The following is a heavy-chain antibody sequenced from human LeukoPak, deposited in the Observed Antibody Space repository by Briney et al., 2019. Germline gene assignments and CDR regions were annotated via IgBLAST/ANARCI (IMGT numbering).Heavy chain of an antibody. Sequence: PGGSLRLSCSASGFTFTTYAMSWVRQAPGKGLEWVSSISSSSSYIYYADSVKGRFTISRDNAKNSLYLQMNSLRAEDTAVYYCAVTYRGQLASGWGQGTLVTVPS. V-gene: IGHV3-21*01. CDR2: ISSSSSYI. J-gene: IGHJ4*02. CDR1: GFTFTTYA. D-gene: IGHD6-13*01. CDR3: AVTYRGQLASG.